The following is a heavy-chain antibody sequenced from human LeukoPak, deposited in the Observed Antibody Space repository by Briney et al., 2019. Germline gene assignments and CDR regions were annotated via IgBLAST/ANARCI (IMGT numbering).Heavy chain of an antibody. Sequence: GESLKISCKGSGYSFTSYWIGSVRQMPGKGLEWMGIIYPGDSDTRYSPSFQGQVTISADKSISTAYLQWSSLKASDTAMYYCARGPRITIFGVVISFDYWGQGTLVTVSS. J-gene: IGHJ4*02. CDR2: IYPGDSDT. CDR3: ARGPRITIFGVVISFDY. V-gene: IGHV5-51*01. D-gene: IGHD3-3*01. CDR1: GYSFTSYW.